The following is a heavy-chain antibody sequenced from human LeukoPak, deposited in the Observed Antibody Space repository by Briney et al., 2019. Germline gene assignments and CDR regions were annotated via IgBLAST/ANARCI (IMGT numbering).Heavy chain of an antibody. V-gene: IGHV3-30*02. D-gene: IGHD6-19*01. CDR1: GFTFSSYG. CDR3: ARVLYSSGWPRYDAFDI. Sequence: GGSLRLSCAASGFTFSSYGMHWVRQAPGKGLEWVAFIRYDGSNKYYADSVKGRFTISRDNSKNTLYLQMNSLRAEDTAVYYCARVLYSSGWPRYDAFDIWGQGTMVTVSS. CDR2: IRYDGSNK. J-gene: IGHJ3*02.